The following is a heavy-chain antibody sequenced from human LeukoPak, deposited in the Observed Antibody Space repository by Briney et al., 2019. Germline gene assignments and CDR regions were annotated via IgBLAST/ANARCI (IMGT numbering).Heavy chain of an antibody. V-gene: IGHV4-59*01. J-gene: IGHJ4*02. CDR2: IYYSGSA. D-gene: IGHD3-22*01. Sequence: SETLSLTCTVSGGPISGYYWSWIRRPPGKGLEWLGHIYYSGSADYNASLKSRATMFVDTSKNEFSLTLRSVTAADTAVYYCARVGDSSGYSVLDSWGQGTLVTVS. CDR1: GGPISGYY. CDR3: ARVGDSSGYSVLDS.